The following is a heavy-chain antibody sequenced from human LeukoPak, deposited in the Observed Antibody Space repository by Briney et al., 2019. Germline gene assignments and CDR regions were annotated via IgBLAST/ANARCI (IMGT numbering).Heavy chain of an antibody. V-gene: IGHV3-11*01. CDR3: ARALSPLGYCSSTSCDAFDI. Sequence: PGGSLRLSCAASGFTFSDYYMSWIRQASGKGLEWVSYISSSGSTIYYADSVKGRFTISRDNAKNSLYLQMNSLRAEDTAVYYCARALSPLGYCSSTSCDAFDIWGQGTVVTVSS. D-gene: IGHD2-2*01. CDR1: GFTFSDYY. CDR2: ISSSGSTI. J-gene: IGHJ3*02.